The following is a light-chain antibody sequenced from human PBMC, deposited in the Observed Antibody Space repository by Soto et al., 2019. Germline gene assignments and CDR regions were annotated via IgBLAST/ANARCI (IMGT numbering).Light chain of an antibody. J-gene: IGLJ1*01. CDR1: SSDVGGFDH. CDR2: DVS. V-gene: IGLV2-14*03. Sequence: QSALTQPACVSGSPGQSITISCTGASSDVGGFDHVSWYQQHPGKVPRLLICDVSSRPSGVSDRFSGSKSGNTASLTISGLQDEDEADYYCNSFTTTNTYVFRTGTKVTVL. CDR3: NSFTTTNTYV.